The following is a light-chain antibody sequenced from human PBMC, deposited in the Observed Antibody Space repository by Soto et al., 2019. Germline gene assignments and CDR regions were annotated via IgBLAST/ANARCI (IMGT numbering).Light chain of an antibody. CDR1: SSDVGGYNY. J-gene: IGLJ1*01. CDR3: SSYAGSTCFV. CDR2: EVS. V-gene: IGLV2-8*01. Sequence: QSALTQPPSASGSPGQSVTISCTGTSSDVGGYNYVSWYQHHPGKAPKLVIYEVSKRPSGVPDRFSGSKSGNTASLTVSGLQAEDEADHYCSSYAGSTCFVFGTGTKLTVL.